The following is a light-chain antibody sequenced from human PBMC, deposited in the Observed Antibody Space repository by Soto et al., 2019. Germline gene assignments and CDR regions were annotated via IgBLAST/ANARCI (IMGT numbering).Light chain of an antibody. CDR2: GNS. CDR3: QSYDSSLSGVV. CDR1: SSNIGAGYD. V-gene: IGLV1-40*01. Sequence: QSVLTQPPSVSGAPGKRVTISCTGISSNIGAGYDVHWYQPLPGTAPKLLIYGNSNRPSGVPDRFSGSKSGTSASLAITGLQAEDEADYYCQSYDSSLSGVVFGGGTQLTVL. J-gene: IGLJ2*01.